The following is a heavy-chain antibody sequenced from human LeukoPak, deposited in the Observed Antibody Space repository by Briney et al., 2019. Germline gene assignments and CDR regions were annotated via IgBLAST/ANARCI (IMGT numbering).Heavy chain of an antibody. CDR1: GGSISSSNW. CDR2: IYHSGST. Sequence: SGTLSLTCAVSGGSISSSNWWSWVRQPPGKGLEWIGEIYHSGSTNYNPSLKSRVTISVDKSKNQFSLKLSSVTAADTAVYYCARRDSSGYTFYWYFDLWGRGTLVTVSS. D-gene: IGHD3-22*01. CDR3: ARRDSSGYTFYWYFDL. V-gene: IGHV4-4*02. J-gene: IGHJ2*01.